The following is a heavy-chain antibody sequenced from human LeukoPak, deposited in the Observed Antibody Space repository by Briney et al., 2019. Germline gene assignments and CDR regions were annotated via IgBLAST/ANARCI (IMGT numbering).Heavy chain of an antibody. V-gene: IGHV3-15*01. CDR3: TTDWTPSRWKCSYSCGSTRDALDS. CDR1: GFTFSNAW. J-gene: IGHJ3*02. CDR2: IKSKASAETE. Sequence: GGSLKLSCVASGFTFSNAWMNWVRQAPGKGLEWVGRIKSKASAETEDYIAPVKGRFTISRDDSKNTLYLQMNSLKTEDTAVYYCTTDWTPSRWKCSYSCGSTRDALDSWGQGTLVTVS. D-gene: IGHD3-22*01.